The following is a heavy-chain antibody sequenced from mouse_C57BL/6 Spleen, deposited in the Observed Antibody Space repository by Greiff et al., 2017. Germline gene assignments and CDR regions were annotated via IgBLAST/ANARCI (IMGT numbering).Heavy chain of an antibody. CDR2: IDPETGCT. CDR1: GYTFTDYE. V-gene: IGHV1-15*01. Sequence: VQLQQSGAELVRPGASVTLSCKASGYTFTDYEMHWVKQTAVHGLEWIGAIDPETGCTAYNQKFKGKSILTADKSSSTAYMELRSLTSEVCAVYYCTTFDYWGQGTTLTVSS. CDR3: TTFDY. J-gene: IGHJ2*01.